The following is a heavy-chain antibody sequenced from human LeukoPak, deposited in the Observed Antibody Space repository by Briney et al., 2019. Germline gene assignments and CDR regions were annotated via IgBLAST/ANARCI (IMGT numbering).Heavy chain of an antibody. V-gene: IGHV1-46*01. CDR3: ARSTDGYSGNYYSG. D-gene: IGHD1-26*01. Sequence: GASVKVSCKASENIFTTYYLHWVRQAPGHALEWMGIINPRSGSTTYAQKFQGRVSMTRDTSTSTVYMQLSSLRSDDTAVYYYARSTDGYSGNYYSGWGPGTTVIVSS. J-gene: IGHJ6*02. CDR2: INPRSGST. CDR1: ENIFTTYY.